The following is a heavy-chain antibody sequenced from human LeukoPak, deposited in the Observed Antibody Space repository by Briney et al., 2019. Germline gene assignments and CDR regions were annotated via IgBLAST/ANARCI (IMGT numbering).Heavy chain of an antibody. D-gene: IGHD6-19*01. CDR1: GDSISSGSYS. V-gene: IGHV4-61*02. Sequence: SETLSLTCTVSGDSISSGSYSWSWIRQPAGKGLEWIGRIYTSGSTSYNPSLRSRLTISVDTSKNQFSLKLSSVTAADTAVYYCARGGWPFDYWGQGTLVTVSS. CDR3: ARGGWPFDY. J-gene: IGHJ4*02. CDR2: IYTSGST.